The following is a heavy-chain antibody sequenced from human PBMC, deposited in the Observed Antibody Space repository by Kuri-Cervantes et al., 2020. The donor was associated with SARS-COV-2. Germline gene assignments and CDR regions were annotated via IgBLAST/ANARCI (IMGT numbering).Heavy chain of an antibody. CDR3: ARGQYYYDYYFDY. V-gene: IGHV5-51*01. CDR2: IFPGDSET. Sequence: GESLKISCRASGYSFINYWIAWLRQMLGKGLEWVGVIFPGDSETRYSPSFRGQVTISADKSINTAYLQWSGLKTSDTAIYYCARGQYYYDYYFDYWGQGTLVTVSS. CDR1: GYSFINYW. D-gene: IGHD3-22*01. J-gene: IGHJ4*02.